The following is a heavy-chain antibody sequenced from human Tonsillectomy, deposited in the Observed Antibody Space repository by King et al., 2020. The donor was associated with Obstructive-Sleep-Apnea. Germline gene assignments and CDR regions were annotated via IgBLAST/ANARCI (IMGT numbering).Heavy chain of an antibody. CDR1: GGSISSSSYY. CDR3: AREYYYYSSGYLSSYWYFDL. V-gene: IGHV4-39*07. CDR2: IYYSGST. J-gene: IGHJ2*01. D-gene: IGHD3-22*01. Sequence: QLQESGPGLVKPSETLSLTCTVSGGSISSSSYYWGWIRQPPGKGLEWIGSIYYSGSTYYNPSLKSRVTISVDTSKNQFSLKLSSVTAADTAVYYCAREYYYYSSGYLSSYWYFDLWGRGTLVTVSS.